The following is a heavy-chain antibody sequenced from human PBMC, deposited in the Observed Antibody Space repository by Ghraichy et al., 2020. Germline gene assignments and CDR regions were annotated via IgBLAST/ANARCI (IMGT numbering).Heavy chain of an antibody. CDR2: IKPDGSEN. Sequence: GGSLRLSCAASGFNFTASWMNWVRQAPGKGLEWVAGIKPDGSENYHVDSVEGRFTISRDNAKNSLYLQMNSLRVEDTAVYYCARDRAYKCFDYWGQGILVSFSS. CDR3: ARDRAYKCFDY. CDR1: GFNFTASW. D-gene: IGHD5-24*01. V-gene: IGHV3-7*03. J-gene: IGHJ4*02.